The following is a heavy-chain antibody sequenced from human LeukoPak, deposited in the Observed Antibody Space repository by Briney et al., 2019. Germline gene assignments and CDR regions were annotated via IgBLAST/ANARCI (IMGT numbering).Heavy chain of an antibody. Sequence: GGSLRLSCAASGFTFSNAWMSWVRQAPGKGLEWVGRIKSKTDGGTTDYAAPVKGRFTISRDDSKNTLYLQMNSPKTEDTAVYYCTTGPSYDYVWGSYRYTPFDYWGQGTLVTVSS. V-gene: IGHV3-15*01. CDR3: TTGPSYDYVWGSYRYTPFDY. J-gene: IGHJ4*02. CDR2: IKSKTDGGTT. D-gene: IGHD3-16*02. CDR1: GFTFSNAW.